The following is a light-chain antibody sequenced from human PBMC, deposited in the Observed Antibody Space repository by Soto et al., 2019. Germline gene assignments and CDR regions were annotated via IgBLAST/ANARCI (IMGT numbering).Light chain of an antibody. Sequence: EIVMTQSPATLSVSPGERATLSCRASQNVSSNFLAWYQQKPGQAPRLLIYGASTRATGIPARFSGSGSGTEFTLTISSLQSEDFAVYYCQQYNNWPDTFGQGTKVDIK. V-gene: IGKV3-15*01. CDR3: QQYNNWPDT. CDR2: GAS. J-gene: IGKJ1*01. CDR1: QNVSSN.